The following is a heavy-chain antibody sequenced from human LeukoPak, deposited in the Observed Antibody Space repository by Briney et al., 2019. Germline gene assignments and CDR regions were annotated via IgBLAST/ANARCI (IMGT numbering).Heavy chain of an antibody. CDR2: ISGSGGST. Sequence: PGGSLRLSCAASGVTFSSYAMCWGRDGPREGLGWVSAISGSGGSTNYADSVKGRFTISRDNSKNTLYLQMNSLRAEDTAVYYCAKDSGGSCYSYGGQGPLVTVPS. D-gene: IGHD2-15*01. V-gene: IGHV3-23*01. CDR3: AKDSGGSCYSY. CDR1: GVTFSSYA. J-gene: IGHJ4*02.